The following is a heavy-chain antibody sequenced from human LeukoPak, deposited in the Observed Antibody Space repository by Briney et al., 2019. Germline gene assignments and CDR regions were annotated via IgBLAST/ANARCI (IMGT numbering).Heavy chain of an antibody. D-gene: IGHD3-22*01. V-gene: IGHV4-59*08. CDR2: IYYSGST. Sequence: GSLRLSCAASGFTFSTNAMSWVRQPPGKGLEWIGYIYYSGSTYYNPSLKSRVTISVDTSKNQFSLKLSSVTAADTAVYYCASLYYYDSSGYFTNVFDYWGQGTLVTVSS. CDR3: ASLYYYDSSGYFTNVFDY. J-gene: IGHJ4*02. CDR1: GFTFSTNA.